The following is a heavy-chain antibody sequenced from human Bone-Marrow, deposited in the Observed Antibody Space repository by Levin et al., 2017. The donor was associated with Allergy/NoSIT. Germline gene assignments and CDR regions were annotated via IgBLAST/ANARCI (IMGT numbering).Heavy chain of an antibody. Sequence: NASETLSLTCTVSGGSISSDGHYWNWIRQPAGKGLEWLGHIYSSVSTNYSPSLRSRVTISVDTSKNQFSLKLSSVTAADTAVYYCATLCNGGSCYSWGQGTMVTVSS. D-gene: IGHD2-15*01. J-gene: IGHJ3*02. CDR2: IYSSVST. V-gene: IGHV4-61*09. CDR1: GGSISSDGHY. CDR3: ATLCNGGSCYS.